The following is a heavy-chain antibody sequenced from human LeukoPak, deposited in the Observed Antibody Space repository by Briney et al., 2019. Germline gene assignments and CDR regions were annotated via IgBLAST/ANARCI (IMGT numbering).Heavy chain of an antibody. D-gene: IGHD5-12*01. V-gene: IGHV4-59*01. CDR1: GGSISGYF. CDR3: AREVIDYVDIVTTTYFDY. CDR2: IYSSGSS. J-gene: IGHJ4*02. Sequence: PSETLSLTCTVSGGSISGYFWSWIRQPPGKGLEWIGYIYSSGSSNYNPSLKSRATLSVDTSKNQFSLKLSSVTAADTAVYYCAREVIDYVDIVTTTYFDYWGQGTLVTVSS.